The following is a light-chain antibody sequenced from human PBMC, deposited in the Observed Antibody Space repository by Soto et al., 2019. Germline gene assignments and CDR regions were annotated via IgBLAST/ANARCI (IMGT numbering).Light chain of an antibody. CDR3: KQYNSYWK. V-gene: IGKV1-5*03. J-gene: IGKJ1*01. CDR2: KAS. CDR1: QSIDSW. Sequence: DIQMTHSPSTLSASVGHIVTITCRSSQSIDSWLAWYQHKPGKAPKLLIFKASTLETGVPSRFSGSGSEREFTLTISSLQPDDSATYYCKQYNSYWKFGQGTKVDIK.